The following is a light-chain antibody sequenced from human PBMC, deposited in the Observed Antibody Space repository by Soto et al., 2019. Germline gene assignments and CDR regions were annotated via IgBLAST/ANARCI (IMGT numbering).Light chain of an antibody. CDR2: DVS. J-gene: IGLJ2*01. CDR3: SSYTSSSTLVV. V-gene: IGLV2-14*01. Sequence: QSALTQRASVSGSPGQSITISCTGTSSDVGGYNYVSWYQQHPGKAPKLMIYDVSNRPSGVSNRFSGSKSGNTASLTISGLQAEDEAAYYCSSYTSSSTLVVFGGGTKLTVL. CDR1: SSDVGGYNY.